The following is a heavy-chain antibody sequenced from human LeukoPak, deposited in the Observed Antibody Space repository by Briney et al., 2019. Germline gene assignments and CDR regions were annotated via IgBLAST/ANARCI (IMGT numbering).Heavy chain of an antibody. CDR1: GFTFSSYG. Sequence: GGSLRLSCAASGFTFSSYGMHWVRQAPGKGLEWVAVISYDGSNKYYADSVKGRFTISRDNSKNTLYLQMNSLRAEDTAVYYCAKGEPIDYWGQGTLVTVSS. D-gene: IGHD1-14*01. V-gene: IGHV3-30*18. J-gene: IGHJ4*02. CDR3: AKGEPIDY. CDR2: ISYDGSNK.